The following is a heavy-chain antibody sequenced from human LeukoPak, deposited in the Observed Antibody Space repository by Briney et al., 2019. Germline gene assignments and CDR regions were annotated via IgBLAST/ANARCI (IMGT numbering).Heavy chain of an antibody. D-gene: IGHD4-17*01. V-gene: IGHV4-31*03. CDR3: ARDNNGAQAY. J-gene: IGHJ4*02. CDR2: IYYSGST. Sequence: KTSETLSLTCTVSRGSITSTDHYWAWIRQPPGKALEWIGYIYYSGSTYYNPSLKSRVTISVDTSKNQFSLKLSSVTAADTAVYYCARDNNGAQAYWGQGTLVTVSS. CDR1: RGSITSTDHY.